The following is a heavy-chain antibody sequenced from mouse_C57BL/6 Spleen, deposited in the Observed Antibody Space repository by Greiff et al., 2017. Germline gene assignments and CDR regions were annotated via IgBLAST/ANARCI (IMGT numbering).Heavy chain of an antibody. CDR2: IYPSDSET. CDR3: ARTYGNYLFDY. CDR1: GYTFTSYW. J-gene: IGHJ2*01. D-gene: IGHD2-1*01. V-gene: IGHV1-61*01. Sequence: QVQLQQPGAELVRPGSSVKLSCKASGYTFTSYWMDWVKQRPGQGLEWIGNIYPSDSETHYNQKFKDKATLTVDKSSSTAYMQLSSLTSEDSAVYYCARTYGNYLFDYWGQGTTLTVSS.